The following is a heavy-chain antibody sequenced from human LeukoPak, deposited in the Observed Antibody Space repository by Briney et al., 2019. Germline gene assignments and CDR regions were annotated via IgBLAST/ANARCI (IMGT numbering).Heavy chain of an antibody. V-gene: IGHV1-2*02. D-gene: IGHD3-10*01. J-gene: IGHJ5*02. CDR3: ARPMVRGSYWFDP. CDR2: INPNSGGT. Sequence: GASVKVSCKASGYTFTGYYMHWVRQAPGQGLEWMGWINPNSGGTNYAQKFQGRVTMTRDTSISTAYMELSRLRSDDTAAYYCARPMVRGSYWFDPWGQGTLVTVSS. CDR1: GYTFTGYY.